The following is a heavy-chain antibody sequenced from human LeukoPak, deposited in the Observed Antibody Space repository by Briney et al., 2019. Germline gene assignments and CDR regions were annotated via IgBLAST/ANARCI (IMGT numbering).Heavy chain of an antibody. CDR2: IYHSGST. Sequence: SETLSLTCAVSGGSISSGGYSWSWIRQPPGKGLEWIGYIYHSGSTYYNPSLKSRVTISVGRSKNQFSLKLSPVTAADTAVYYCARTATYYCDSSGYHPYYFDYWGQGTLVTVSS. CDR3: ARTATYYCDSSGYHPYYFDY. J-gene: IGHJ4*02. CDR1: GGSISSGGYS. V-gene: IGHV4-30-2*01. D-gene: IGHD3-22*01.